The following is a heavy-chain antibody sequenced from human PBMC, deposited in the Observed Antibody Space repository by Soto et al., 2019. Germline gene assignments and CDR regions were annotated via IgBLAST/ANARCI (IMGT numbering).Heavy chain of an antibody. CDR3: ASYLGSTIFGVVIKGMDV. CDR1: GYSFTSYW. D-gene: IGHD3-3*01. V-gene: IGHV5-10-1*01. Sequence: GESLKISCKGSGYSFTSYWISWVRQMPGKGLEWMGRIDPSDSYTNYSPSFQGHVTISADKSISSAYLQWSSLKASDTAMYYCASYLGSTIFGVVIKGMDVWGQGTTVTVSS. CDR2: IDPSDSYT. J-gene: IGHJ6*02.